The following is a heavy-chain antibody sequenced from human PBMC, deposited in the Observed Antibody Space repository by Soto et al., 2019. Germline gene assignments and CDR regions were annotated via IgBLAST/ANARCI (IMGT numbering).Heavy chain of an antibody. J-gene: IGHJ4*02. V-gene: IGHV4-39*01. D-gene: IGHD3-22*01. CDR2: IYYTGST. CDR1: GGSISSSSYY. Sequence: SETLSLTCTVSGGSISSSSYYWGWIRQPPGKGLEWIGSIYYTGSTYYNPSLKSRVTMSVDTSKNQFSLKLSSVTAADTAVYYCARQRRYYYDSSGYPDYWGQGTLVTVSS. CDR3: ARQRRYYYDSSGYPDY.